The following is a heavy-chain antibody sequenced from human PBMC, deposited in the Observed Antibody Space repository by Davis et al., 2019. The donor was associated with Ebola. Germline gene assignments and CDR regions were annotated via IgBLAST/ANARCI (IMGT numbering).Heavy chain of an antibody. D-gene: IGHD2-15*01. J-gene: IGHJ4*02. CDR3: ARESRGGQYYFDY. CDR2: INPNSGGT. CDR1: GGTFSSYA. Sequence: AASVKVSCKASGGTFSSYAISRVRPAPGQGLEWMGWINPNSGGTNYAQKFQGWVTMTRDTSINTAYMELSRLRSDDTAVYYCARESRGGQYYFDYWGQGTLVTISS. V-gene: IGHV1-2*04.